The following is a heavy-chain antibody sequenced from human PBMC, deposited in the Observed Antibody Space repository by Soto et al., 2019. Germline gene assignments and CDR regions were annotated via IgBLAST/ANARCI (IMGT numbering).Heavy chain of an antibody. Sequence: GGSLRLSCAASGFTFNSNWMTWVRQAPGKGLEWVANIKEDGSEKYFVDSVNCRFAFSRDNATISLYLQLNSLRSDDTAVYYFALSLAVRGRSPGDCYFDLWGRXPLVTVS. CDR1: GFTFNSNW. CDR2: IKEDGSEK. D-gene: IGHD3-16*01. CDR3: ALSLAVRGRSPGDCYFDL. J-gene: IGHJ2*01. V-gene: IGHV3-7*01.